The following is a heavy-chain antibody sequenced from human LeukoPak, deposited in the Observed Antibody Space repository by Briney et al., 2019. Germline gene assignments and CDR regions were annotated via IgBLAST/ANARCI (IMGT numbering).Heavy chain of an antibody. Sequence: SETLSLTCTVSGGSISSYYWSWIRQPAGKGLEWIGRIYTSGSTNYNPSLKSRVTMSVDTSKNQFSLKLSSVTAADTAVYYCARDATMVQGDPYGMDVWGQGTTVTVSS. CDR1: GGSISSYY. J-gene: IGHJ6*02. CDR2: IYTSGST. D-gene: IGHD3-10*01. V-gene: IGHV4-4*07. CDR3: ARDATMVQGDPYGMDV.